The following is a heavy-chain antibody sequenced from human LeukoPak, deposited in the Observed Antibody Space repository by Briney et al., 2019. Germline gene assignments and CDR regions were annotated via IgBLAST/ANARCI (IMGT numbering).Heavy chain of an antibody. CDR1: GYTFTSYG. Sequence: ASVKVSCKASGYTFTSYGISWVRQAPGQGLEWMGWINAGNGNTKYSQKFQGRVTITRDTSASTAYMELSSLRSEDTAVYYCARVVVARSFDYWGQGTLVTVSS. CDR2: INAGNGNT. J-gene: IGHJ4*02. CDR3: ARVVVARSFDY. V-gene: IGHV1-3*01. D-gene: IGHD2-15*01.